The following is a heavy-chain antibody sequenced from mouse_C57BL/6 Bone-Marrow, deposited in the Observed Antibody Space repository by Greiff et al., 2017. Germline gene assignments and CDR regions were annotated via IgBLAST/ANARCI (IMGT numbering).Heavy chain of an antibody. CDR2: ISSGGDYI. CDR1: GFTFSSSA. Sequence: EVMLVESGEGLVKPGGSLKLSCAASGFTFSSSAMSWVRQTPEKRLEWVAYISSGGDYIYYADTVKGRFTISRDNARNTLYLQMSSLKSEDTAMYYCTREGNSNPYAMDYWGQGTSVTVSS. J-gene: IGHJ4*01. CDR3: TREGNSNPYAMDY. D-gene: IGHD2-5*01. V-gene: IGHV5-9-1*02.